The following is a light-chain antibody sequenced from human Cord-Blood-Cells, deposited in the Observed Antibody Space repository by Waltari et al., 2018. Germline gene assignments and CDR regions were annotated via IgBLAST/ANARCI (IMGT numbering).Light chain of an antibody. CDR2: DAS. V-gene: IGKV1-5*01. CDR1: QSISSW. J-gene: IGKJ1*01. CDR3: QQYNSYWT. Sequence: DIQMTQSPSTLSASVGDRVTITCRASQSISSWLAWYQQKPGKAPKLLIYDASSLQSGVPSRFSGSGSVTEFPLTISSLQPDDFATYYCQQYNSYWTFGQGTKVEIK.